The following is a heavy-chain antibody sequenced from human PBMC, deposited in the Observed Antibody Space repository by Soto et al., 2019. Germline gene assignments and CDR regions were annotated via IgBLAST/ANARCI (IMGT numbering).Heavy chain of an antibody. J-gene: IGHJ4*02. D-gene: IGHD6-13*01. CDR3: ARVNTIAAAGAGFDY. CDR1: GYTFTSYA. CDR2: INAGIGNT. Sequence: QVQLVQSGAEVKKPGASVKVSCKASGYTFTSYAMHWVRQAPGQTLEWMGWINAGIGNTKYSQKFQGRVTITRVTSASTAYMELSSLRSEDTAVYYCARVNTIAAAGAGFDYWGQGTLVTVSS. V-gene: IGHV1-3*01.